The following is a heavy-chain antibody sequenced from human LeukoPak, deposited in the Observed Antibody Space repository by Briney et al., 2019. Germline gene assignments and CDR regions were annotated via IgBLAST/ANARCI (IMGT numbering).Heavy chain of an antibody. CDR2: IYPGDSDT. J-gene: IGHJ3*02. CDR3: AAEQYSSSWLVAFDI. V-gene: IGHV5-51*01. Sequence: GESLKISCKGSGYSFTSYWIGWVRQMPGKGLEWMGIIYPGDSDTRYSPSFQGQVTISADKSISTAYLQWSSLKASDTAMYYCAAEQYSSSWLVAFDIWGQGTMVTVSS. CDR1: GYSFTSYW. D-gene: IGHD6-13*01.